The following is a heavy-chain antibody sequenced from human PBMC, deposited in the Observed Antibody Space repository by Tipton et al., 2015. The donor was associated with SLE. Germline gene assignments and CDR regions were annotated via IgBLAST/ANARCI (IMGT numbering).Heavy chain of an antibody. J-gene: IGHJ3*02. CDR2: INHSGST. Sequence: TLSLTCAVYGGSFSGYYWSWIRQPPGKGLEWIGEINHSGSTNYNPSLKSRVTISVDTSKNQFSLKLSSVTVADTAVYYCAVRDFWSPKGAFDIWGQGTMVTVSS. V-gene: IGHV4-34*01. D-gene: IGHD3-3*01. CDR1: GGSFSGYY. CDR3: AVRDFWSPKGAFDI.